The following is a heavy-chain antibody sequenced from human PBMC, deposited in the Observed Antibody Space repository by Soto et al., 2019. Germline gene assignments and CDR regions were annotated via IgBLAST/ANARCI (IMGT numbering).Heavy chain of an antibody. CDR3: AKVPYCSSTSCQDELFGWFDP. V-gene: IGHV3-33*06. D-gene: IGHD2-2*01. Sequence: GGSLRLSCAASGFTFSSYGMHWVRQAPGKGLEWVAVIWYDGSNKYYADSVKGRFTISRDNSKNTLYLQMNSLRAEDTAVYYCAKVPYCSSTSCQDELFGWFDPWGQGTLVTVSS. CDR1: GFTFSSYG. CDR2: IWYDGSNK. J-gene: IGHJ5*02.